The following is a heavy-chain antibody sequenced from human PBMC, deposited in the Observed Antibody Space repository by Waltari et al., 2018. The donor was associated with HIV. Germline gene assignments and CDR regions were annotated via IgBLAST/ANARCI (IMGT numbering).Heavy chain of an antibody. J-gene: IGHJ5*02. CDR3: ARLTYGDYRGWFDP. CDR2: IKQDGSEK. CDR1: GFTLSSDR. V-gene: IGHV3-7*01. D-gene: IGHD4-17*01. Sequence: EVQLVESGGGLVQRSGFMRLSGAASGFTLSSDRMRWVRQDPGKGREWVANIKQDGSEKYYVDSVKGRFTISRDNAKNSLYLQMNSLRAEDTAVYYCARLTYGDYRGWFDPWGQGTLVTVSS.